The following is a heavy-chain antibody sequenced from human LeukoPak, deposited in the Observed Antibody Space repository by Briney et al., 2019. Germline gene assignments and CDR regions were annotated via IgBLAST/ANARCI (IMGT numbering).Heavy chain of an antibody. CDR1: GFIFNPYA. J-gene: IGHJ4*02. D-gene: IGHD4-11*01. CDR2: IWSDGTNR. Sequence: GTSLRLSCEASGFIFNPYALHWVRQAPHKGLEWVAVIWSDGTNRYYADSVKGRFSIFRDDSQKRVFLQMNSLRAEDTAVYYCVRDAQRGFDYSNSLQYWGQGALVTVSS. CDR3: VRDAQRGFDYSNSLQY. V-gene: IGHV3-33*01.